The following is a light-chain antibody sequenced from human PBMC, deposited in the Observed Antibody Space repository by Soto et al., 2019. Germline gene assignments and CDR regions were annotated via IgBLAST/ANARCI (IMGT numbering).Light chain of an antibody. V-gene: IGKV3-20*01. Sequence: EIVLTQSPGTLSLSPGERATLSCRASQSVRSNSLAWYQQKPGRAPRLLIYGASSRATGIPDRVSGSGSGTDFTLTISRLEPEDFAVYYCQQDGSSPRAFGGGTKVEI. J-gene: IGKJ4*01. CDR2: GAS. CDR3: QQDGSSPRA. CDR1: QSVRSNS.